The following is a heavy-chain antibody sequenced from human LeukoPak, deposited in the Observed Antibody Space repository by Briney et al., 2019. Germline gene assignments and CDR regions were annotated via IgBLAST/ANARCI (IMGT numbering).Heavy chain of an antibody. CDR1: GVSVRSYNY. J-gene: IGHJ6*02. D-gene: IGHD6-13*01. V-gene: IGHV4-4*02. Sequence: SGTLSLTCAVSGVSVRSYNYWSWVRQPPGKSLEWLGEVYHSGSTIYNPSLESRITISMDTSKNQFSLRLTSVTAADTAVYYCARDLSVPTPRGNYYYYGMDVWGQGTTVTVSS. CDR3: ARDLSVPTPRGNYYYYGMDV. CDR2: VYHSGST.